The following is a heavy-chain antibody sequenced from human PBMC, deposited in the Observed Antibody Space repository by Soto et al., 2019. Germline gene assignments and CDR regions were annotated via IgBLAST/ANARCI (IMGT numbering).Heavy chain of an antibody. CDR1: GFTFSSYA. CDR2: ISGSGGST. V-gene: IGHV3-23*01. D-gene: IGHD2-2*01. J-gene: IGHJ4*02. Sequence: PGGSLRLSCAASGFTFSSYAMSWVRQAPGKGLEWVSAISGSGGSTYYADSVRGRFTISRDNPKNTLFLQMNSLRADDTAVYYCAREIVVARGASYFDYWGPGTLVTVSS. CDR3: AREIVVARGASYFDY.